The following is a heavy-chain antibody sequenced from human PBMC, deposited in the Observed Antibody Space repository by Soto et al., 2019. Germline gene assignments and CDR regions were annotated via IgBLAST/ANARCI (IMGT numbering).Heavy chain of an antibody. V-gene: IGHV3-30-3*01. CDR3: ARDSVRGWYYFDY. CDR1: GFTFSSYA. D-gene: IGHD6-19*01. Sequence: GGSLRLSCAASGFTFSSYAMDWVRQAPGKGLEGVAVISYDGSNKYYADSGKGRFTISRDNSKNTLYLQMNSLRAEDTAVYYCARDSVRGWYYFDYWGQGTLVTVSS. CDR2: ISYDGSNK. J-gene: IGHJ4*02.